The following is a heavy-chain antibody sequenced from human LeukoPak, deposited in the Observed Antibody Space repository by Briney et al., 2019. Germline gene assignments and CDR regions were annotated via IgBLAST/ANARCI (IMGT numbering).Heavy chain of an antibody. CDR2: ISPTGGT. CDR3: ARRSVTRWYYSD. V-gene: IGHV4-4*09. CDR1: GGSISSYY. J-gene: IGHJ4*02. Sequence: SETLSLTCSVSGGSISSYYWSWIGQPPGKGLEWIGYISPTGGTNYNPSLTSRVTVSVDTSKNFFSLNLDPVTVADTAVYFCARRSVTRWYYSDWGQGTLVTVSS. D-gene: IGHD3-10*01.